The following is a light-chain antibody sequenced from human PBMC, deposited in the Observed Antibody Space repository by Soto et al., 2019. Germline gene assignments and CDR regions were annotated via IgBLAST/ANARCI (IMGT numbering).Light chain of an antibody. J-gene: IGKJ4*02. V-gene: IGKV1-5*03. CDR1: QSISSW. CDR3: KLYARHLRE. Sequence: DIQISQSPSTLSASVGDRVTITCRASQSISSWLAWYQQKPGKAPKLLIYKASSLESGVPSRFSGSGSGKEFDVRIVGKECNGFVTYYCKLYARHLREFGGGTKVDIK. CDR2: KAS.